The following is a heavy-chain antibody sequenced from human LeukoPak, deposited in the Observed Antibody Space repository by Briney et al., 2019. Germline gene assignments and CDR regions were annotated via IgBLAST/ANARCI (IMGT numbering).Heavy chain of an antibody. CDR1: GGSISSTNYY. D-gene: IGHD2-2*01. V-gene: IGHV4-39*01. CDR3: ARRTSSGGYFDY. CDR2: IYYSVST. Sequence: SETLSLTCTVSGGSISSTNYYWGWIRQPPGKGLEWIGSIYYSVSTYYNPSLKSRVTISVDTSKNQFSLRLTSVTAADTAVYYWARRTSSGGYFDYWGQGTLVTVSS. J-gene: IGHJ4*02.